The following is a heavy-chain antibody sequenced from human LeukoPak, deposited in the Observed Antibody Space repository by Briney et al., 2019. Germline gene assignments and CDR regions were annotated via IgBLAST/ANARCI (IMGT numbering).Heavy chain of an antibody. J-gene: IGHJ4*02. CDR2: IKQDGSEQ. CDR3: ERGAGSIDY. CDR1: GFTFSSYW. Sequence: GGSLRLSCAASGFTFSSYWMSLVRQAPGKGLEWVANIKQDGSEQYYVDSVKGRFTISRDSAKNSLYLQMNSLRAEDTAVYYCERGAGSIDYWGQGTLVTVSS. D-gene: IGHD2-15*01. V-gene: IGHV3-7*04.